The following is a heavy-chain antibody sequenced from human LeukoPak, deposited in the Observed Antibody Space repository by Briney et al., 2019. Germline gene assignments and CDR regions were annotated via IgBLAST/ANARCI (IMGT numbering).Heavy chain of an antibody. CDR2: IYFGGST. Sequence: PSETLSLTCTVSGGSISSSDYYWGWLRQPPGTGLEWIGSIYFGGSTYYNPSLKSRVTISVDTSMNRFSLKLSFVTTADTAVYYCARALGYCSGGSCTRGYNWFDPWGQGTLVTVSS. J-gene: IGHJ5*02. CDR1: GGSISSSDYY. V-gene: IGHV4-39*01. CDR3: ARALGYCSGGSCTRGYNWFDP. D-gene: IGHD2-15*01.